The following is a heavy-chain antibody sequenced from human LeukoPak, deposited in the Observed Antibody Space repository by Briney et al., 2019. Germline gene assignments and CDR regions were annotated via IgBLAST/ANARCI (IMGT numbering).Heavy chain of an antibody. Sequence: GGSLRLSCVASGFTFSRDWMHWVRQAPGKGLVWVSRINSDGRITSYADSVKGRFTISRDNAKNTLYLQLNSLRAEDTAVYYCARDTYGSGSYYNAPLDYWGQGILVTVSS. CDR3: ARDTYGSGSYYNAPLDY. V-gene: IGHV3-74*01. D-gene: IGHD3-10*01. J-gene: IGHJ4*02. CDR1: GFTFSRDW. CDR2: INSDGRIT.